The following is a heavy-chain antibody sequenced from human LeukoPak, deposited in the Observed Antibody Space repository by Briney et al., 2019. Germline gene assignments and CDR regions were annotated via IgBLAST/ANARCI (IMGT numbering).Heavy chain of an antibody. CDR2: IYHSGST. Sequence: SETLSLTCAVSGGSISSSNWWSWVRQPPGKGLEWIGEIYHSGSTNYNPSLKSRVTISVDKSKNQFSLKLSSVTAADTAVYYCAGSRAAGTGLRWFDPWGQGTLVTVSS. D-gene: IGHD6-13*01. V-gene: IGHV4-4*02. J-gene: IGHJ5*02. CDR3: AGSRAAGTGLRWFDP. CDR1: GGSISSSNW.